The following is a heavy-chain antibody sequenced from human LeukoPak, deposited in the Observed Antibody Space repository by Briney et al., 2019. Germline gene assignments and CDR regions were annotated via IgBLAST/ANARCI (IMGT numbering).Heavy chain of an antibody. D-gene: IGHD3-10*01. Sequence: SERVSLTCTVSDGSSSSSSWNWIQQPPDKGLEWIGYIYYSGSTYYNPSLKSRVTISVDTSKNQFSLKLSSVTAADTAVYYCARLSRDSGGSGSYYNSGFDYWGQGTLGT. J-gene: IGHJ4*02. V-gene: IGHV4-59*08. CDR1: DGSSSSSS. CDR2: IYYSGST. CDR3: ARLSRDSGGSGSYYNSGFDY.